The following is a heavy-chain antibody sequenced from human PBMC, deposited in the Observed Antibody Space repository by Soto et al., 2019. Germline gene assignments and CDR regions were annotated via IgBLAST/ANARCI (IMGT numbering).Heavy chain of an antibody. J-gene: IGHJ4*02. CDR3: ARGLISGSHYSGGWYYFDS. Sequence: SETLSLTCTVSGGSISSGGYYWSWIRQHPGKGLEWIGYIYYSGSTYYNPSLKSRVTISVHTSNSQFSLELSSVTAADTAVYYCARGLISGSHYSGGWYYFDSWGQGTQVTVSS. CDR1: GGSISSGGYY. CDR2: IYYSGST. D-gene: IGHD1-26*01. V-gene: IGHV4-31*03.